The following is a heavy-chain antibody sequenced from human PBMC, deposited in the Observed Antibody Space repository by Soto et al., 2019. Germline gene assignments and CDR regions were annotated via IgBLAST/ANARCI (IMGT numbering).Heavy chain of an antibody. CDR2: ISSSRSTI. V-gene: IGHV3-48*01. Sequence: EVQLVESVGGLVQPGGSLRLSCAASGFTFSSYSMNWVRQAPGKGLEWVSYISSSRSTIYYADSVKGRFTISRDNAKNSLYLQMNSLRAEDTAVYYCARDCPGSSTTCYGNEWFDSWGQGTLVTVSS. CDR1: GFTFSSYS. D-gene: IGHD2-2*01. J-gene: IGHJ5*01. CDR3: ARDCPGSSTTCYGNEWFDS.